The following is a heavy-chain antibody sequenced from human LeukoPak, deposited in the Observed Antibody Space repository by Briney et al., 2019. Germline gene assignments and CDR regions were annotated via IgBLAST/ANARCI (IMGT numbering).Heavy chain of an antibody. D-gene: IGHD2-15*01. CDR2: IYYSGST. V-gene: IGHV4-59*08. J-gene: IGHJ4*02. CDR3: ARRYCSGGSCYSAFDY. CDR1: GGSISSYY. Sequence: PSETLSLTCTVSGGSISSYYWSWIRHPPGKGLEWIGYIYYSGSTNYNPSLKSRVTISVDTSKNQFSLKLSSVTAADTAVYYCARRYCSGGSCYSAFDYWGQGTLVTVSS.